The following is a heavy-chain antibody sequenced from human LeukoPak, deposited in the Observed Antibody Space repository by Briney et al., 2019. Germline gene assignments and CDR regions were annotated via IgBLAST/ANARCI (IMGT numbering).Heavy chain of an antibody. CDR2: IIPILGIA. V-gene: IGHV1-69*04. Sequence: SAKVSCKASGGTFSSYAISWVRQAPGQGLEWMGRIIPILGIANYAQKFQGRVTITADKSTSTAYMELSSLRSEDTALNYGGRNGEATHPYYFDYWGQETRVTVSS. CDR1: GGTFSSYA. D-gene: IGHD3-10*01. J-gene: IGHJ4*02. CDR3: GRNGEATHPYYFDY.